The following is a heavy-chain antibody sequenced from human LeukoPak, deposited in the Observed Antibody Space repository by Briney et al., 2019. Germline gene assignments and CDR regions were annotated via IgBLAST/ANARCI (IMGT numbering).Heavy chain of an antibody. CDR2: ISGSGGST. J-gene: IGHJ4*02. CDR1: GFTFSSYG. CDR3: ARVRSDYDVRAYYFDY. D-gene: IGHD5-12*01. V-gene: IGHV3-23*01. Sequence: PGGSLRLSCAASGFTFSSYGMSWVRQAPGKGLEWVSAISGSGGSTYYADSVKGRFTISRDNSKNTLYLQMNSLRAEDTAVYYCARVRSDYDVRAYYFDYWGQGTLVTVSS.